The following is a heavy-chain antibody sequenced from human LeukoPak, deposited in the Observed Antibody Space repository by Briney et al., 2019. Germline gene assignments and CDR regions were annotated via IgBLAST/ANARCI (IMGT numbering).Heavy chain of an antibody. Sequence: GGSLRLSCEASGVTFTYYAMTWVRQAPGKGLEWVSGISGPGHRAYYADSVKGRFTISRDTSTHTLYLQMDGLRTEDTAVYYCAKVAGGTRSVMFQTKAYDYYFDSWGQGTLVTVSS. V-gene: IGHV3-23*01. D-gene: IGHD3-3*01. CDR1: GVTFTYYA. J-gene: IGHJ4*02. CDR3: AKVAGGTRSVMFQTKAYDYYFDS. CDR2: ISGPGHRA.